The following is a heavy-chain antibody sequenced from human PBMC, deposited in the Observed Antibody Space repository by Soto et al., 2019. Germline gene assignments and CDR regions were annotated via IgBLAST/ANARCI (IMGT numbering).Heavy chain of an antibody. J-gene: IGHJ4*02. Sequence: SETLSLTCTVSGDSFSDYYWNWIRQVPGKGLEWIGFVFHSATTSYNPSLKTRVAISDDTSKKQFSLRLTSVSAADTAIYYCARGHYSSGWPIDHWGQGILVTVSS. V-gene: IGHV4-59*01. CDR2: VFHSATT. CDR3: ARGHYSSGWPIDH. CDR1: GDSFSDYY. D-gene: IGHD6-19*01.